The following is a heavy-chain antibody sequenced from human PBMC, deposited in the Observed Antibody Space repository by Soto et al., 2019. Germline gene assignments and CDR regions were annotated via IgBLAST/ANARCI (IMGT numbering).Heavy chain of an antibody. Sequence: GGSLRLSCAASGFTFSSYAMHWVRQAPGKGLEWVAVISYDGSNKYYADSVKGRFTISRDNSKNTLYLQMNSLRAEDTAVYYCARSSRYCSGGSCQTYYYYYGMDVWGQGTTVTVSS. D-gene: IGHD2-15*01. V-gene: IGHV3-30-3*01. CDR2: ISYDGSNK. J-gene: IGHJ6*02. CDR3: ARSSRYCSGGSCQTYYYYYGMDV. CDR1: GFTFSSYA.